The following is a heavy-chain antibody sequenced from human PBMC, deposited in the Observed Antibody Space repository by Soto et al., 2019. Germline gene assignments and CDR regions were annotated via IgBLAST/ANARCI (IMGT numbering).Heavy chain of an antibody. V-gene: IGHV1-69*01. J-gene: IGHJ6*02. CDR3: ARMWRGEWADKYGMDV. CDR2: FIPIFGTA. CDR1: GGTFSSYA. D-gene: IGHD3-10*01. Sequence: QVQLVQSGAEVKKPGSSVKVSCKASGGTFSSYAISWVRQAPGQGLEWMGGFIPIFGTANYEQKFQGRVTITADESTSTAYMELSSLRSEDTAVYYCARMWRGEWADKYGMDVWGQGTTVTVSS.